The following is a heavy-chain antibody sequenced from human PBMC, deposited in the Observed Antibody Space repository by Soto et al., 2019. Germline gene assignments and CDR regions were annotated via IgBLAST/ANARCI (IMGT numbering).Heavy chain of an antibody. CDR1: GFTFSSYG. J-gene: IGHJ5*02. Sequence: GGSLRLSCAASGFTFSSYGMHWVRQAPGKGLEWVAVIWYDGSNKYYADSVKGRFTISRDNSKNTLYLQMNSLRAEDTAVYYCARAPYSSGWYVRFDPWGQGTLVTVSS. V-gene: IGHV3-33*01. D-gene: IGHD6-19*01. CDR2: IWYDGSNK. CDR3: ARAPYSSGWYVRFDP.